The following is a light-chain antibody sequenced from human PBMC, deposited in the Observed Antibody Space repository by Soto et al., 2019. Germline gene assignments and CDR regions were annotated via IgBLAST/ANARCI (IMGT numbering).Light chain of an antibody. J-gene: IGKJ2*01. Sequence: DIQMTQSPSSLSASVGDRVTITCRASQGVNNYLAWYQQEPGKVPKLLIYGVSTLLSGVPSRFSGSGSGTDFTLTISSLQPEDVATYFCQRYNSAPHTFGQGTKLEIK. CDR3: QRYNSAPHT. CDR1: QGVNNY. V-gene: IGKV1-27*01. CDR2: GVS.